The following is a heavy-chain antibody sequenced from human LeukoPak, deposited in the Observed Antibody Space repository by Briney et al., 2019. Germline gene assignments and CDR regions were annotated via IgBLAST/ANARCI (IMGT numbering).Heavy chain of an antibody. V-gene: IGHV4-34*09. CDR2: LYYTGTT. CDR3: ARDLGVRGMDV. D-gene: IGHD2-21*01. CDR1: GGSFSGYY. Sequence: SETLSLTCAVYGGSFSGYYWSWIRQPPGKGLEWIGYLYYTGTTYYNPSLKSRIIVSVDTSKTQFSLRLSSVSAADTAIYYCARDLGVRGMDVWGQGTTVTVSS. J-gene: IGHJ6*02.